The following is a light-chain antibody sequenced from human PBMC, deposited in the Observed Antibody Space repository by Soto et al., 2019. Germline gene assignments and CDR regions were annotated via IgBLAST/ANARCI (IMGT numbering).Light chain of an antibody. Sequence: ESVFTPSPGTLSLSPGASDTLSCRASQTVRNNYLAWYQQKPGQAPRLLIYDASSRATGIPDTFSGGGSGTDFTLTISSLQSEDFAVYYCQQYANWPWTFGQGTKVDI. J-gene: IGKJ1*01. CDR1: QTVRNNY. CDR2: DAS. V-gene: IGKV3-20*01. CDR3: QQYANWPWT.